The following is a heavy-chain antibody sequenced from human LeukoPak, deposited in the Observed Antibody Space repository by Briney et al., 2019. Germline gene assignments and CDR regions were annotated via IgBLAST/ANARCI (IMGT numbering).Heavy chain of an antibody. CDR3: ARVHGYNPTYLDY. Sequence: ASVKVSCKASGYTFTGYYMHWVRQAPGQGLEWMGWIKPNSGGTNYAQKFQGRVTMPRDTSISTAYMELSRLRSDDTAVYYCARVHGYNPTYLDYWGQGTLVTVSS. CDR1: GYTFTGYY. V-gene: IGHV1-2*02. D-gene: IGHD5-24*01. CDR2: IKPNSGGT. J-gene: IGHJ4*02.